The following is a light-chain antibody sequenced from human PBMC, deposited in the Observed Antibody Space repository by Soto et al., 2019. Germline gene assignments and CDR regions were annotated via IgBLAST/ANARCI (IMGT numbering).Light chain of an antibody. Sequence: EIVLTQSPGTLSLSPGERATLSCRASQSVIANYLAWYQQRPGQAPRVLIYGASSRATGISDRFSGSGSGTDFTLTISRLEPADFAVYYCQQYGTPPRTFGQGTKVEIK. CDR3: QQYGTPPRT. CDR2: GAS. CDR1: QSVIANY. V-gene: IGKV3-20*01. J-gene: IGKJ1*01.